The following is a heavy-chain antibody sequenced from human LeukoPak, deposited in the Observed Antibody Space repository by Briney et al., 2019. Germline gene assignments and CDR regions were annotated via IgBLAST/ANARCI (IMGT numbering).Heavy chain of an antibody. J-gene: IGHJ4*02. CDR3: ARKLPSSHFDY. CDR1: GFSISDNF. CDR2: ISGSGGST. V-gene: IGHV3-23*01. Sequence: GGSLRLSCAVSGFSISDNFMGWVRQAPGKGLEWVSGISGSGGSTYYADSVKGRFTISRDNSKNTLYLQMSSLRAEDTAVYYCARKLPSSHFDYWGQGTLVTVSS. D-gene: IGHD4-23*01.